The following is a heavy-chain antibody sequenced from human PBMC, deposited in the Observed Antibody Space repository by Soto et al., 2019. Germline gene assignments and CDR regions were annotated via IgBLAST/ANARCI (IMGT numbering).Heavy chain of an antibody. CDR2: ISWDGGST. V-gene: IGHV3-43*01. D-gene: IGHD2-15*01. CDR3: PKDISSGGSYSYYYYGMDV. CDR1: GFTFDDYT. Sequence: GGSLRLSCAASGFTFDDYTMHWVRQAPGKGLEWVSLISWDGGSTYYADSVKGRFTIFRDNSKNSLYLQMNSLRTEDTALYYCPKDISSGGSYSYYYYGMDVWGQGTTVTVSS. J-gene: IGHJ6*02.